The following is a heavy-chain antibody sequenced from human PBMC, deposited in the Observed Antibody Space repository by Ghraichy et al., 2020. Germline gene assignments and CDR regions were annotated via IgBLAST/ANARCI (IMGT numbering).Heavy chain of an antibody. CDR1: GFGFTYNA. Sequence: GGSLRLSCAASGFGFTYNAMNWVRQAPGKGLEWVSGIGGDVKTHYAESVKGRFTISRDNSKNTIYLQMNSLRAEDTAVYYCAKDIWGFAGMDAWGQGTTVVVSS. CDR2: IGGDVKT. J-gene: IGHJ6*02. V-gene: IGHV3-23*01. CDR3: AKDIWGFAGMDA. D-gene: IGHD7-27*01.